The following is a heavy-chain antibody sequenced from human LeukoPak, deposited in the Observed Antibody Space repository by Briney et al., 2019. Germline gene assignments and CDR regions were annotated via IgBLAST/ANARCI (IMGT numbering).Heavy chain of an antibody. CDR1: GFTFSSYA. CDR2: ISGSGGST. D-gene: IGHD6-19*01. V-gene: IGHV3-23*01. Sequence: GGSLRLSCAASGFTFSSYAMIWVRQAPGKGLEWVSAISGSGGSTYYADSVKGRFTISRDNYKNTLYLQMNSLGAEDTAVYYCAKKRSGYEYYMDVWGKGTTVTVSS. CDR3: AKKRSGYEYYMDV. J-gene: IGHJ6*03.